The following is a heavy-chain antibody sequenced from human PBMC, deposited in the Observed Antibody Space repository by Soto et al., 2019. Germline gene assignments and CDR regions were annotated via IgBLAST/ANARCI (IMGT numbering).Heavy chain of an antibody. CDR3: AQDRTAILAEVSWLES. D-gene: IGHD5-12*01. J-gene: IGHJ5*02. V-gene: IGHV3-30*18. Sequence: QVLLVESGGGVVQPGGSLTLSCVGSGFTFNSHGMHWVRQAPGKGLEWVAVISYDGSNKYYEESVKGRFTISRDNSRKTGYLQLNSLRAEDTALYYCAQDRTAILAEVSWLESWGQGTLVTVSA. CDR2: ISYDGSNK. CDR1: GFTFNSHG.